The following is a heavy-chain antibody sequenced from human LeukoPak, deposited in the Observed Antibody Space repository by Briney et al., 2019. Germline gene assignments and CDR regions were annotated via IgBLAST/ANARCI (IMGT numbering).Heavy chain of an antibody. D-gene: IGHD1-1*01. CDR1: GFTFSSYW. V-gene: IGHV3-7*01. CDR3: AREDWNQDDY. Sequence: GGSLRLSCAASGFTFSSYWISWVRQAPGKGLEWVANIKQDGSEKYYVDSVKGRFTISRDIAKNSLYLQMNSLRAEDTAVYYCAREDWNQDDYWGQGTLVTVSS. J-gene: IGHJ4*02. CDR2: IKQDGSEK.